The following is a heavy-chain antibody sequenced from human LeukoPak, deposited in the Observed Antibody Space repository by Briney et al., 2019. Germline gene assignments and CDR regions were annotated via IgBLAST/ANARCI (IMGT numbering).Heavy chain of an antibody. CDR3: ARVMQLSFDY. V-gene: IGHV3-48*03. CDR2: ISSTGSTT. Sequence: GSLRLSCAASGFTFSSYEMNWVRQAPGKGLEWVSYISSTGSTTYYADSVKGRFTISRDNAKNSLYLQMNSLRAEDTAVYYCARVMQLSFDYWGQGTLVTVSS. J-gene: IGHJ4*02. D-gene: IGHD5-18*01. CDR1: GFTFSSYE.